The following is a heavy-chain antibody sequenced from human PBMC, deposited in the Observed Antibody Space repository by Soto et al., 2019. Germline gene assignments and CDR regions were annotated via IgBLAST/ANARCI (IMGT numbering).Heavy chain of an antibody. D-gene: IGHD3-3*01. V-gene: IGHV3-30*18. J-gene: IGHJ6*02. Sequence: GGSLRLSCAASGFTFSSYGMHWVRQAPGKGLEWVAVISYDGSNKYYADSVKGRFTISRDNSKNMLYLQMNSLRAEDTAVYYCAKASIFGVVINTSGPMDVWGQGTTVTVSS. CDR3: AKASIFGVVINTSGPMDV. CDR2: ISYDGSNK. CDR1: GFTFSSYG.